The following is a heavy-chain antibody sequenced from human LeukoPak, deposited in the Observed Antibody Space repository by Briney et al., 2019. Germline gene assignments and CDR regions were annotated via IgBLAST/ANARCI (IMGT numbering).Heavy chain of an antibody. CDR1: GFTFSSYW. CDR3: AREGPVVPDAFDI. V-gene: IGHV3-74*01. Sequence: GGSPRLSCAASGFTFSSYWMHWVRQAPGKGLVWVSRINSDGSSTSYADSVKGRFTISRDNAKNTLYLQMNSLRAEDTAVYYCAREGPVVPDAFDIWGQGTMVTVSS. J-gene: IGHJ3*02. D-gene: IGHD2-2*01. CDR2: INSDGSST.